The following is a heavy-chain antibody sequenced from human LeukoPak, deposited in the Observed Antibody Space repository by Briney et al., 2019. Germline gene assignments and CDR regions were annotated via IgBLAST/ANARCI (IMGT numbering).Heavy chain of an antibody. J-gene: IGHJ6*03. D-gene: IGHD3-10*01. Sequence: ASVKVSCKASGYTFTSYYMHWVRQAPGRGLEWMGIINPSGGSTSYAQKFQGRVTMTRDTSTSTVYMELSSLRSEDTAVYYCARGSIAYGSGSHYYYYYYMDVWGKGTKVTVSS. CDR1: GYTFTSYY. CDR2: INPSGGST. CDR3: ARGSIAYGSGSHYYYYYYMDV. V-gene: IGHV1-46*01.